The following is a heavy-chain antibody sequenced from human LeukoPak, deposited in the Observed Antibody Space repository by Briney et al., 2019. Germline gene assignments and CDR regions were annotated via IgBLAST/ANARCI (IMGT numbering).Heavy chain of an antibody. V-gene: IGHV4-34*01. CDR1: GGSFSGYY. J-gene: IGHJ6*03. CDR3: ARHPRRGYSYGKSYYYYYMDV. Sequence: SETLSLTCAVYGGSFSGYYWSWIRQPPGKGLEWIGEINHSGSTNYNPSLKSRVTISVDTSKNQFSLKLSSVTAADTAVYYCARHPRRGYSYGKSYYYYYMDVWGKGTTVTVSS. D-gene: IGHD5-18*01. CDR2: INHSGST.